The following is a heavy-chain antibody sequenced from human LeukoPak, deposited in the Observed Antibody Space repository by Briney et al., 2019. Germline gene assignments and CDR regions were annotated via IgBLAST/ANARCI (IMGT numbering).Heavy chain of an antibody. V-gene: IGHV4-34*01. CDR3: ARSPEPRSIDY. D-gene: IGHD1-14*01. CDR1: GGSFSGYY. Sequence: SETLSLTCAVYGGSFSGYYWSWIRQPPGKGLEWIGEINHSGSTNYNPSLKSRVTISVDTSKNQFSLKLSSVTAADTAVYYCARSPEPRSIDYWGQGTLVTVSS. J-gene: IGHJ4*02. CDR2: INHSGST.